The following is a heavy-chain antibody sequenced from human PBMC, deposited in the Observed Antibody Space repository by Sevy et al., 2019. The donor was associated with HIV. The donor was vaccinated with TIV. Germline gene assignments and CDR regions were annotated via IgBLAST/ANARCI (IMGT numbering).Heavy chain of an antibody. CDR3: AKGLGMVQGALLGDDI. J-gene: IGHJ3*02. Sequence: GGSLRLSCAASGFSFNSYGMRWVRQAPGKGLEWVAFIRHDGSTKYNVDSAKGRFTITRDNSKNTLYLQMNSLRAEDTAVYYCAKGLGMVQGALLGDDIWGQGTMVTVSS. V-gene: IGHV3-30*02. D-gene: IGHD3-10*01. CDR1: GFSFNSYG. CDR2: IRHDGSTK.